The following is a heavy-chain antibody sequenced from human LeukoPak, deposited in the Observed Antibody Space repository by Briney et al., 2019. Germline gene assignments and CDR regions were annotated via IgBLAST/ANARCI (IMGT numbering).Heavy chain of an antibody. CDR1: GYSFTSYW. J-gene: IGHJ6*03. CDR2: IYPGDSDT. Sequence: GESLKISCKGSGYSFTSYWIGWVRQMPGKGLEWMGIIYPGDSDTRYSPSFRGQVTISADKSISTAYLQWSSLKASDTAMYYCARHEVDTAMVIYMDVWGKGTTVTVSS. D-gene: IGHD5-18*01. CDR3: ARHEVDTAMVIYMDV. V-gene: IGHV5-51*01.